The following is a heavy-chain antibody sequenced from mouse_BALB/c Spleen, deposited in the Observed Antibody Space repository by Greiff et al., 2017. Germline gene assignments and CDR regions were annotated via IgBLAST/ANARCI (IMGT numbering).Heavy chain of an antibody. CDR1: GFAFSSYD. D-gene: IGHD4-1*01. CDR3: ARHKNWDVDWYFDV. V-gene: IGHV5-12-1*01. Sequence: DVHLVESGGGLVKPGGSLKLSCAASGFAFSSYDMSWVRQTPEKRLEWVAYISSGGGSTYYPDTVKGRFTISRDNAKNTLYLQMSSLKSEDTAMYYCARHKNWDVDWYFDVWGAGTTVTVSS. CDR2: ISSGGGST. J-gene: IGHJ1*01.